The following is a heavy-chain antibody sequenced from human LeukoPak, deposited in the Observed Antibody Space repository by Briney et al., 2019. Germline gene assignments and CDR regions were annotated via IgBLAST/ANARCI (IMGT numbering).Heavy chain of an antibody. Sequence: PGGSLRLSCAASGFILSNYEMDWVRQAPGKGLEWLSYISRTGGTLYADSVRGRFTISRDTARNSLYLQMDRLRAEDTAVYYCGREMAAATDWEMDYWGQGTLVTV. V-gene: IGHV3-48*03. CDR2: ISRTGGTL. D-gene: IGHD5-24*01. J-gene: IGHJ4*02. CDR1: GFILSNYE. CDR3: GREMAAATDWEMDY.